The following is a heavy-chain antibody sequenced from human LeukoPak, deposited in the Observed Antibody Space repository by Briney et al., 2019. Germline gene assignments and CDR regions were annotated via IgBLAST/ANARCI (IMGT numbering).Heavy chain of an antibody. CDR1: GGTFNNYG. CDR3: VTIDFFGSGSQLDY. V-gene: IGHV1-69*04. Sequence: ASVRVSCTASGGTFNNYGIGWVRQAPGQGLEWMGRILPTVDITNYAQKFQGRLSITADTSTSTAYVELRSLRSEDTAVYFCVTIDFFGSGSQLDYWGQGALVTVSS. CDR2: ILPTVDIT. J-gene: IGHJ4*02. D-gene: IGHD3-10*01.